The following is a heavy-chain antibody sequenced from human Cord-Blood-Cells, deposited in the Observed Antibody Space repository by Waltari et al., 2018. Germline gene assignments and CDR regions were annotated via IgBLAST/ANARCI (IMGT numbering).Heavy chain of an antibody. CDR1: GGTFSSYA. CDR2: ISPIFDKA. CDR3: AAGYYYDSSGYYYGMDV. D-gene: IGHD3-22*01. J-gene: IGHJ6*02. V-gene: IGHV1-69*01. Sequence: QVQLVQSGAEVKKPGSSVKVSCKASGGTFSSYALSWVRQAPGQGLEWMGGISPIFDKANYAQKFQGRVTITADESTSTAYMELSSLRSEDTAVYYCAAGYYYDSSGYYYGMDVWGQGTTVTVSS.